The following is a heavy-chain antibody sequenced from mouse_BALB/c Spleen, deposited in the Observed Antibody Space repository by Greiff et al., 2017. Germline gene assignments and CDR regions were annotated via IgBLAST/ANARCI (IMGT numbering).Heavy chain of an antibody. J-gene: IGHJ4*01. CDR1: GFNIKDYY. D-gene: IGHD1-1*01. Sequence: VQLQQSGAELVRSGASVKLSCTASGFNIKDYYMHWVKQRPEQGLEWIGWIDPENGDTEYAPKFQGKATMTADTSSNTAYLQLSSLTSEDTAVYYCNALYGEYYYAMDYWGQGTSGTVSS. CDR2: IDPENGDT. CDR3: NALYGEYYYAMDY. V-gene: IGHV14-4*02.